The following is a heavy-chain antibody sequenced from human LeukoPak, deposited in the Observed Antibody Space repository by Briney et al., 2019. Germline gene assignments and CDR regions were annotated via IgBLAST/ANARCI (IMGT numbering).Heavy chain of an antibody. J-gene: IGHJ4*02. CDR1: GYTFTGYY. CDR3: ARGPLDKSPHIVVVD. V-gene: IGHV1-2*02. CDR2: INPNSGGT. D-gene: IGHD2-21*01. Sequence: GASVKVSCKASGYTFTGYYMHWVRQAPGQGLEWMGWINPNSGGTNYAQKLQGRVTMTTDTSTSTAYMELRSLRSDDTAVYYCARGPLDKSPHIVVVDWGQGTLVTVSS.